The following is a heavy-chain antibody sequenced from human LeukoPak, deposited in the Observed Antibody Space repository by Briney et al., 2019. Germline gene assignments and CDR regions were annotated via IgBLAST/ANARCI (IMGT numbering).Heavy chain of an antibody. V-gene: IGHV3-7*01. D-gene: IGHD4-23*01. CDR3: AREATVVAYFDY. Sequence: GGSLRLSCAASGFTFSNYWISWVRQAPGKGLEWVANIKQDGSEKYYVDSVKGRFTISRDNAKNSLYLQMNSLRAEDTAVYYCAREATVVAYFDYWGQGTLVTVSS. J-gene: IGHJ4*02. CDR1: GFTFSNYW. CDR2: IKQDGSEK.